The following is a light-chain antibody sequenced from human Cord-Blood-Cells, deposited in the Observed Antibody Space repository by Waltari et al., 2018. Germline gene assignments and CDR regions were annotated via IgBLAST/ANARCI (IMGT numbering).Light chain of an antibody. CDR2: EGS. CDR1: SSDVGSYNL. Sequence: QSALTQPASVSGSPGQSITISCTGTSSDVGSYNLVSWYQQHPGKAPNLMIYEGSKRPSGVSNRFSGSKSCNTASLTIAGLQAEDEADYYCCSYAGSSTWVFGGGTKLTVL. V-gene: IGLV2-23*01. CDR3: CSYAGSSTWV. J-gene: IGLJ3*02.